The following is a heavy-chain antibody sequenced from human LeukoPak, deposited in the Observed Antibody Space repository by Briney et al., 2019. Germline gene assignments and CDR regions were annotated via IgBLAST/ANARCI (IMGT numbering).Heavy chain of an antibody. Sequence: ASVKVSCKASGYTFTSYGISWVRQAPGQGLEWMGWISAYNGNTNYAQKLQGRVTMTTDTSTSTAYMELRSLRSDDTAVYYCARGGNTVTTTVSQFDYWGQGTLVTVSS. D-gene: IGHD4-17*01. V-gene: IGHV1-18*04. CDR2: ISAYNGNT. J-gene: IGHJ4*02. CDR3: ARGGNTVTTTVSQFDY. CDR1: GYTFTSYG.